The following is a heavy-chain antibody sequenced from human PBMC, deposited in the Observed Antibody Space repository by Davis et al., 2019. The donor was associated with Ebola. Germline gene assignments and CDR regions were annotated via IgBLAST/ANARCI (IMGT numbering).Heavy chain of an antibody. CDR1: GGTFSSYA. V-gene: IGHV1-69*06. D-gene: IGHD6-13*01. CDR3: ARGWYSSSWPTGYYYYGMDV. CDR2: IIPIFGTA. Sequence: AASVKVSCKASGGTFSSYAISWVRQAPGQGYEWMGGIIPIFGTANYAQKFQGRVTITADKSTSTAYMELSSLRSEDTAVYYCARGWYSSSWPTGYYYYGMDVWGQGTTVTVSS. J-gene: IGHJ6*02.